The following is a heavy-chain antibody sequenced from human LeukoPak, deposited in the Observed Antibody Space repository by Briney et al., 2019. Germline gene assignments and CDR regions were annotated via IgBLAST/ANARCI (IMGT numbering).Heavy chain of an antibody. D-gene: IGHD1-14*01. CDR1: GFIFNNYV. Sequence: PGGSLRLSCAASGFIFNNYVMDWVRQAPGKGLEWVSIIYSGGSTNYADSVKGRFTISRDNSKNTVYLQMNSLRAEDTAVYYCTGDVYQHWGQGTLVTVSS. V-gene: IGHV3-53*01. J-gene: IGHJ1*01. CDR3: TGDVYQH. CDR2: IYSGGST.